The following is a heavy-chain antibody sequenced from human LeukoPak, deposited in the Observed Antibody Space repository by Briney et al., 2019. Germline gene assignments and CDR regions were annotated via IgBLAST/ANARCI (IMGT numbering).Heavy chain of an antibody. CDR2: IYNNGST. CDR3: ARQIPLVDSSGYYFDG. J-gene: IGHJ4*02. CDR1: GDSISSYY. Sequence: PSETLSLTCTVSGDSISSYYWSWIRQPPGKGLEWIGYIYNNGSTKYNPSLKSRVTISVHTSKTQFSLKVNSVTAADTAVYYCARQIPLVDSSGYYFDGWGQGTLVTVSS. V-gene: IGHV4-59*08. D-gene: IGHD3-22*01.